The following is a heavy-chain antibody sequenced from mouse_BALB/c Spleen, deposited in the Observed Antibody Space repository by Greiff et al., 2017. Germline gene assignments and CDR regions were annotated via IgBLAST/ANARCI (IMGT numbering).Heavy chain of an antibody. CDR3: ARERGYRAGWFAY. Sequence: VKLMESGPGLVAPSQSLSITCTVSGFSLTSYGVHWVRQPPGKGLEWLGVIWAGGSTNYNSALMSRLSISKDNSKSQVFLKMNSLQTDDTAMYYCARERGYRAGWFAYWGQGTLVTVSA. CDR1: GFSLTSYG. V-gene: IGHV2-9*02. J-gene: IGHJ3*01. CDR2: IWAGGST. D-gene: IGHD2-14*01.